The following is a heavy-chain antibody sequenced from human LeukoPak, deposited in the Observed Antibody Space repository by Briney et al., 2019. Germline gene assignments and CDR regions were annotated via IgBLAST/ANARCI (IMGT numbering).Heavy chain of an antibody. CDR3: ARAGPFYYYMDV. J-gene: IGHJ6*03. V-gene: IGHV4-39*01. Sequence: KTSETLSLTCTVSGGSISSSSYYWGWIRQPPGKGLEWIGSIYYSGSTYYNPSLKSRVTISVDTSKNQFSLKLSSVTAADTAVYYCARAGPFYYYMDVWGKGTTVTVPS. CDR1: GGSISSSSYY. CDR2: IYYSGST.